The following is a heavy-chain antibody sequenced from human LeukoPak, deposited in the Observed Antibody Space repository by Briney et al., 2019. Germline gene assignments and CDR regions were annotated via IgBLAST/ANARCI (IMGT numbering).Heavy chain of an antibody. Sequence: SQTLSLTCTVSGGSISSGSYYWRWIRQPAGKGLEWIGRIYTSGSTNYNPSPKSRVTISVDTSKNQFSLKLSSVTAADTAVYYCARDAGFMVRGSRRGYDDYYYYMDVWGKGTTVTISS. J-gene: IGHJ6*03. D-gene: IGHD3-10*01. CDR3: ARDAGFMVRGSRRGYDDYYYYMDV. V-gene: IGHV4-61*02. CDR2: IYTSGST. CDR1: GGSISSGSYY.